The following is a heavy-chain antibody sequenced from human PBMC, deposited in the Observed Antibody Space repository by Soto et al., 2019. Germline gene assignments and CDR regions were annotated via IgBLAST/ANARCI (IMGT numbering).Heavy chain of an antibody. V-gene: IGHV1-69*02. Sequence: QVQLVQSGAEVKKPGSSVKVSCKASGGTFSSYTISWVRQAPGQGLEWMGRIIPILGIANDAQKFQGRVTITADKSTSTAYMELSSLRSEDTAVYYCARRLGYCSSTSCPDAFDIWGQGTMVTVSS. CDR3: ARRLGYCSSTSCPDAFDI. J-gene: IGHJ3*02. CDR2: IIPILGIA. D-gene: IGHD2-2*01. CDR1: GGTFSSYT.